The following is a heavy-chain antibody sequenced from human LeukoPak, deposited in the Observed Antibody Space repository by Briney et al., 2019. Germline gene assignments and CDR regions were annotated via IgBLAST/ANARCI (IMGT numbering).Heavy chain of an antibody. Sequence: PGRSLRLSCAASGFSFEAYGMYWVRQAPGKGLEWVSGITWNSDDMAYADSVEGRFTISRDNAKNCLYLQMNSLTVEDTALYYCTRVTSWRTGFDYWGQGTLVTVSS. CDR2: ITWNSDDM. D-gene: IGHD1-1*01. V-gene: IGHV3-9*01. CDR1: GFSFEAYG. J-gene: IGHJ4*02. CDR3: TRVTSWRTGFDY.